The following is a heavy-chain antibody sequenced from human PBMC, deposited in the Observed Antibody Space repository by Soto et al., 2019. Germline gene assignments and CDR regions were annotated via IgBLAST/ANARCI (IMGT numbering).Heavy chain of an antibody. D-gene: IGHD2-8*02. J-gene: IGHJ5*02. V-gene: IGHV1-2*02. Sequence: GASVEVTRKACGYNFSYKYRYCVRQAPGQGLDWLGWVSPKSGGTNYEKKFRGRVTMTRDTSSNTVYMDLSGLKSDDTAVFYCAREISGGGTLTGFAPWGQGTLVTFSS. CDR2: VSPKSGGT. CDR1: GYNFSYKY. CDR3: AREISGGGTLTGFAP.